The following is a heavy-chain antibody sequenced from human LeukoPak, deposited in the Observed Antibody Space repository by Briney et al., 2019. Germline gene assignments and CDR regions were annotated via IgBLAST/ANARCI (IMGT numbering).Heavy chain of an antibody. J-gene: IGHJ4*02. CDR1: EFTFSDYY. Sequence: LRLSCTASEFTFSDYYMSWIRQPPGKGLEWIGEINHSGSTNYNPSLKSRVTISVDTSKNQFSLKLSSVTAADTAVYYCARGQDTAMVKHYYFDYWGQGTLVTVSS. CDR2: INHSGST. D-gene: IGHD5-18*01. V-gene: IGHV4-34*01. CDR3: ARGQDTAMVKHYYFDY.